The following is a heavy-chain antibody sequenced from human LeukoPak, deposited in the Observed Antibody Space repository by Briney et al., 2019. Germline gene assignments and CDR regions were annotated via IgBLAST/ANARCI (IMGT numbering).Heavy chain of an antibody. J-gene: IGHJ4*02. CDR1: GFTFSSYW. Sequence: QPGALRLSCAASGFTFSSYWMHWVCQAPGKGLVWVSRINTDGSFTNYADSVKGRFTISRDNAKNTLYLQMDSLRAEDTAVYYCARAVNSASKSDYWGQGTLVTVSS. CDR3: ARAVNSASKSDY. D-gene: IGHD2-2*01. V-gene: IGHV3-74*01. CDR2: INTDGSFT.